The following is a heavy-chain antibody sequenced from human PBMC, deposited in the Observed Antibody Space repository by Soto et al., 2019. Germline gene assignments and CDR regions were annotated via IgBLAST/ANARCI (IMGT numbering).Heavy chain of an antibody. Sequence: GASVKVSCKASGYTFTSYVISWVLQAPGQGVEWMGWISAYNGNTNYAQKLQGRVTMTTDTSISTASMELTRLTSDDTAIYYCARGDSTDCSNGVCSFFYNHDMDVWGQGTTVTVSS. CDR1: GYTFTSYV. V-gene: IGHV1-18*04. CDR2: ISAYNGNT. J-gene: IGHJ6*02. CDR3: ARGDSTDCSNGVCSFFYNHDMDV. D-gene: IGHD2-8*01.